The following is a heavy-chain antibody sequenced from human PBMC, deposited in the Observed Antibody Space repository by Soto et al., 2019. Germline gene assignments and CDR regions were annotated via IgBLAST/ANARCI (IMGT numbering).Heavy chain of an antibody. Sequence: SVKVSCKTSGGTFSSYAISWVRQAPGQGLEWMGGIIPMFGTANYAQKFQGRVTITRDTSASTAYMELSSLRSEDTAVYYCARVPRITMIDYNWFDPWGQGTLVTVSS. CDR2: IIPMFGTA. V-gene: IGHV1-69*05. CDR3: ARVPRITMIDYNWFDP. CDR1: GGTFSSYA. D-gene: IGHD3-22*01. J-gene: IGHJ5*02.